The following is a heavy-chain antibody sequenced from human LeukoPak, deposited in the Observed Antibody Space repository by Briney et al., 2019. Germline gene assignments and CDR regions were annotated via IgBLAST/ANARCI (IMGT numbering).Heavy chain of an antibody. CDR1: GYTFTSYG. CDR2: ISAYNGNT. D-gene: IGHD6-13*01. Sequence: ASVKVSCKASGYTFTSYGISWVRQAPGQGLEWMGWISAYNGNTNYAQKLQGRVTMTTDTSTSTAYMELRSLRSDDTAVDYCARTGIAAACRPNAFDIWGQGTMVTVSS. CDR3: ARTGIAAACRPNAFDI. V-gene: IGHV1-18*01. J-gene: IGHJ3*02.